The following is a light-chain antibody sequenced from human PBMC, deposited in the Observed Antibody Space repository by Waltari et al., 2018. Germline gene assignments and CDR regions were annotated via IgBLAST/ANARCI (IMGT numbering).Light chain of an antibody. Sequence: NFMLTQPHSVSESPGKTVTIPCTRSSGPIPSNYVQWYQQRPGSAPTTVIYEDNQRPSGVPDRFSGSIDSYSNSASLTISGLQTGDEADYYCQSYDIDDHWVFGGGTKLTVL. J-gene: IGLJ3*02. CDR3: QSYDIDDHWV. CDR2: EDN. CDR1: SGPIPSNY. V-gene: IGLV6-57*03.